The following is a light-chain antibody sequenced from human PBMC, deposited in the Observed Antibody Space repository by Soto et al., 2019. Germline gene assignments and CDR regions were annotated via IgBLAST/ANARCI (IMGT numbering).Light chain of an antibody. J-gene: IGLJ2*01. CDR1: SSDGGGYNY. Sequence: QSALTQPASVSGSPGQSVTISCTVTSSDGGGYNYVSWYQQHPGKAPKLMIYDVSNRPSGVSNRFSGSKSGTTASLTISGLQAEDEADYYCSSYTSSSDVVFGGGTKLTVL. V-gene: IGLV2-14*01. CDR3: SSYTSSSDVV. CDR2: DVS.